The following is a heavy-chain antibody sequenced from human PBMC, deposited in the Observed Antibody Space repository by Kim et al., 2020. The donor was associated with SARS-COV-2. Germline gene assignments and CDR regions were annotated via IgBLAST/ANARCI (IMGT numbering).Heavy chain of an antibody. J-gene: IGHJ4*02. V-gene: IGHV3-23*01. D-gene: IGHD3-9*01. CDR2: ST. Sequence: STYYADSVKGRFTISRDNSKNTLYLQMNSLRAEDTAVYYCAKLANWLPAYWGQGTLVTVSS. CDR3: AKLANWLPAY.